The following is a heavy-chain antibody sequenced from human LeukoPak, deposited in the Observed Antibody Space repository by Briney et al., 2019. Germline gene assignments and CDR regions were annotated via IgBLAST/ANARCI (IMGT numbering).Heavy chain of an antibody. CDR3: AKDYYGSGSYLFDY. CDR2: IRYDGSNK. V-gene: IGHV3-30*02. Sequence: PGGSLRLSCAASGFTFSSYGMHWVRQAPGKGLEWVAFIRYDGSNKYYADSVKGRLTISRDNSKNTLYLQMNSLRAEDTAVYYCAKDYYGSGSYLFDYWGQGTLVTVSS. D-gene: IGHD3-10*01. CDR1: GFTFSSYG. J-gene: IGHJ4*02.